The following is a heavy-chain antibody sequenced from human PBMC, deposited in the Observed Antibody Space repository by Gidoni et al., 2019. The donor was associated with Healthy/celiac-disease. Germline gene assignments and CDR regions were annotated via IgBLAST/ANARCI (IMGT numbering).Heavy chain of an antibody. J-gene: IGHJ3*02. Sequence: EVQLVESGGGLVKPGGSLRLSCAASGFTFGSYSMNWVRQAPGKGLEWVSSISSSSSYIYYADSVKGRFTISRDNAKNSLYLQMNSLRAEDTAVYYCASTAAAGTLSAFDIWGQGTMVTVSS. CDR1: GFTFGSYS. D-gene: IGHD6-13*01. CDR2: ISSSSSYI. V-gene: IGHV3-21*01. CDR3: ASTAAAGTLSAFDI.